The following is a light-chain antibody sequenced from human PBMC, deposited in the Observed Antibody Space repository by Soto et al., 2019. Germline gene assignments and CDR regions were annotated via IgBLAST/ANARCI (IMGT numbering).Light chain of an antibody. V-gene: IGLV6-57*04. CDR3: QSYDSNTYVV. CDR2: EDN. Sequence: NFMLTQPHSVSESPGKTVTISCTRSSGSIASDYVQWYLQRPGSAPTTVIYEDNQRPSGVPDRFSGSIDSSSNSASLTISGLKTEDEADYYCQSYDSNTYVVFGGGTKLTV. J-gene: IGLJ2*01. CDR1: SGSIASDY.